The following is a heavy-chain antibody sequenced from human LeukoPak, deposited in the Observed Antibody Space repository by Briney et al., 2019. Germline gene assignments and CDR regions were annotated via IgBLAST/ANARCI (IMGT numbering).Heavy chain of an antibody. V-gene: IGHV3-43*02. CDR3: AKDGAIVVVPAAITDYYYGMDV. D-gene: IGHD2-2*02. J-gene: IGHJ6*02. CDR2: ISGDGGST. CDR1: GFTFDDYA. Sequence: PGGSLTLSCAASGFTFDDYAMHWVRQAPGQGLEWVSLISGDGGSTYYADSVKGRFTISRDNSKSSLYLQMNSLRTEDTALYYCAKDGAIVVVPAAITDYYYGMDVWGQGTTVTVSS.